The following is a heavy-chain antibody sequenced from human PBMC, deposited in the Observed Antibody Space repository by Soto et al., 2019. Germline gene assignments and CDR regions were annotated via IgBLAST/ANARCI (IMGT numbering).Heavy chain of an antibody. D-gene: IGHD4-4*01. CDR1: GYTFTGYY. Sequence: ASVKVSCKASGYTFTGYYMHWVRQAPGQGLEWMGWINPNSGGTNYAQKFQGRVTITADESTSTAYMELSSLRSEDTAVYYCARDLGVTTLHYYYGMDVWGQGTTVTVSS. CDR3: ARDLGVTTLHYYYGMDV. J-gene: IGHJ6*02. V-gene: IGHV1-2*02. CDR2: INPNSGGT.